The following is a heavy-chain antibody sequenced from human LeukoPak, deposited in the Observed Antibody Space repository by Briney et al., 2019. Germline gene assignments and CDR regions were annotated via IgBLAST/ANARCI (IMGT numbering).Heavy chain of an antibody. Sequence: GGSLRLSCAASGFTFSDYYMSWIRQAPGKGLEWVSYISSSGSTIYYADSVKGRFTIPRGNAKNSLYLQMNSLRAEDTAVYYCASAHYYDSSGYSFDYWGQGTLVTVSS. D-gene: IGHD3-22*01. CDR2: ISSSGSTI. J-gene: IGHJ4*02. CDR3: ASAHYYDSSGYSFDY. CDR1: GFTFSDYY. V-gene: IGHV3-11*01.